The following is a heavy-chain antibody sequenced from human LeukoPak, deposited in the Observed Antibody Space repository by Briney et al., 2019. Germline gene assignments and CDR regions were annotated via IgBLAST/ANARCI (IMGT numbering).Heavy chain of an antibody. CDR1: GFTFSSSA. J-gene: IGHJ4*02. CDR2: VSGSGRGENT. V-gene: IGHV3-23*01. Sequence: PGGSLRRSCAASGFTFSSSAMSWVRQAPGKGLEWVSNVSGSGRGENTYYADSVRGRSTISRDNSKNTLILQMNSLRAEDTAVYYCARALHDSSGYYFDYWGQGTLVTVSS. D-gene: IGHD3-22*01. CDR3: ARALHDSSGYYFDY.